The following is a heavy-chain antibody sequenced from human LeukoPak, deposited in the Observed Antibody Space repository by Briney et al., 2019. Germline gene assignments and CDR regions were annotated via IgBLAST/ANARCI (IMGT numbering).Heavy chain of an antibody. CDR2: ISDGGRPL. J-gene: IGHJ4*02. V-gene: IGHV3-11*04. CDR3: ASSGSYRFDY. D-gene: IGHD1-26*01. CDR1: GFIFSDYY. Sequence: GGSLRLSCAASGFIFSDYYMSWIRQAPGKGLEWVSFISDGGRPLHYADSVKGRFTISRDNAKNSLYLQMNSLRDEDTAVYYCASSGSYRFDYWGQGTLVTVSS.